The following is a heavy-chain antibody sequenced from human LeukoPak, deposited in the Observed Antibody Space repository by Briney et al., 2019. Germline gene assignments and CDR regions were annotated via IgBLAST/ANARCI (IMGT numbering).Heavy chain of an antibody. CDR2: ISSSSSSI. D-gene: IGHD6-6*01. Sequence: PGGSLRLSCAASGFTFSTYGMNWVRQIPGKGLEWVSYISSSSSSISYADSVRGRFTISRDNARNSLYLQMNSLRVEDTAVYYCARGGAARPDIWGQGTMVTVSS. J-gene: IGHJ3*02. CDR3: ARGGAARPDI. CDR1: GFTFSTYG. V-gene: IGHV3-48*01.